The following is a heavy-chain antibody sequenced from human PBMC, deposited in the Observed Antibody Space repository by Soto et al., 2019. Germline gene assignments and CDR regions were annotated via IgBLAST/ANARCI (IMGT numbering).Heavy chain of an antibody. CDR3: ARGEQYSGRIFDY. V-gene: IGHV6-1*01. J-gene: IGHJ4*01. CDR1: GDSLSSNSAG. Sequence: PSQTLSLSCAITGDSLSSNSAGWSWVRQSPSSGLEWLGRTYYRSKWYYEYAVSVRGRITINPDTSKNQYSLQLNSVTPEDTAVYFCARGEQYSGRIFDYWGQGTLVTVSA. D-gene: IGHD1-26*01. CDR2: TYYRSKWYY.